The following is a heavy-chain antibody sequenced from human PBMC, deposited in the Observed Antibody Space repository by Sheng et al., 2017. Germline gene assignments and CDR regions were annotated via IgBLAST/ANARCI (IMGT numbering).Heavy chain of an antibody. CDR2: IIPIFGTA. CDR1: GGTFSSYA. Sequence: QVQLVQSGAEVKKPGSSVKVSCKASGGTFSSYAISWVRQAPGQGLEWMGGIIPIFGTANYAQKFQGRVTITADESTSTAYMELSSLRSEDTAVYYCARYPNLYYYDSSGYIVGAFDIWGQGTMVTVSS. J-gene: IGHJ3*02. V-gene: IGHV1-69*01. CDR3: ARYPNLYYYDSSGYIVGAFDI. D-gene: IGHD3-22*01.